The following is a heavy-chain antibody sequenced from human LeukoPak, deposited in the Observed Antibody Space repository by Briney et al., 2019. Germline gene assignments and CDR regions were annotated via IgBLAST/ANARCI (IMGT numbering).Heavy chain of an antibody. Sequence: SQTLSLTCAISGDSVSNNIATWNWVRQSPSRGLEWLGRTYYRSRWGNDYAISVKGRITINPDTSKNQFSLQLSSVNPEDTAVYYCARLGSGSNYWGQGTLVTVSS. CDR2: TYYRSRWGN. D-gene: IGHD3-10*01. J-gene: IGHJ4*02. CDR1: GDSVSNNIAT. V-gene: IGHV6-1*01. CDR3: ARLGSGSNY.